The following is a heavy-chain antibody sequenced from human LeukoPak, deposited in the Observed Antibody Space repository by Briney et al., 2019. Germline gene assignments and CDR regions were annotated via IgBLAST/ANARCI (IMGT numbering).Heavy chain of an antibody. V-gene: IGHV1-69*13. J-gene: IGHJ6*02. CDR2: IIPIFGTA. D-gene: IGHD3-10*01. CDR1: GGTFSSYA. CDR3: ARGTPPHHYGSGSYLATYYYGMDV. Sequence: GASVKVSCKASGGTFSSYAISWVRQAPGQGLEWMGGIIPIFGTANYAQKFQGRVTITADESTSTAYMELSRLRSDDTAVYYCARGTPPHHYGSGSYLATYYYGMDVWGQGTTVTVSS.